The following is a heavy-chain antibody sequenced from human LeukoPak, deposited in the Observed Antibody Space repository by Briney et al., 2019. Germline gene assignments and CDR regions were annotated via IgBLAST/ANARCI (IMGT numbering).Heavy chain of an antibody. J-gene: IGHJ4*02. Sequence: GGSLRLSCAASGFTFSSYSMNWVRQAPGKGLEWVSSISSSSSYIYYADSVKGRFTISRDNAKNSLYLQMNSLRAEDTAVYYCARDKYSYGPLDYGDYWGQGTLVTVSS. CDR3: ARDKYSYGPLDYGDY. CDR2: ISSSSSYI. V-gene: IGHV3-21*01. CDR1: GFTFSSYS. D-gene: IGHD5-18*01.